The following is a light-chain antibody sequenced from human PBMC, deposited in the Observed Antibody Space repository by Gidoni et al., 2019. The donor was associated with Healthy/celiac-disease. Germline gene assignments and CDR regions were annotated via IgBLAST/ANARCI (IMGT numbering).Light chain of an antibody. V-gene: IGKV1-33*01. CDR3: QQDDNLPELT. Sequence: DIQMTPSPSSLSASVGDRVTITCQASQDISNYLNWYQQKPGKAPKLLIYDASNLETGVPSRFSGSGSGTDFTFTISSLQPEDIATYYCQQDDNLPELTFGGGTKVEIK. J-gene: IGKJ4*01. CDR1: QDISNY. CDR2: DAS.